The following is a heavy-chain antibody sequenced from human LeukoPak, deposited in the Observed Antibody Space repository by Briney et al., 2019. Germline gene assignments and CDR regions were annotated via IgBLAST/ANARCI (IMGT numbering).Heavy chain of an antibody. V-gene: IGHV3-30*04. D-gene: IGHD4-11*01. J-gene: IGHJ5*02. CDR3: ARVIRLNWFDP. CDR2: ISYDGSNK. Sequence: GGSLRLSCAASGFTFSSYAMHWVRHAPGKGLEWVAVISYDGSNKYYADSVKGRFTISRDNSKNTLYLQMNSLRAEDTAAYYCARVIRLNWFDPWGQGTLVTVSS. CDR1: GFTFSSYA.